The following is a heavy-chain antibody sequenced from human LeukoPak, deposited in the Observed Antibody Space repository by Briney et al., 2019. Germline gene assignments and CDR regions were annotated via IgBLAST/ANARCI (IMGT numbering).Heavy chain of an antibody. CDR3: ARSIQLWSPPDY. CDR1: GGSFSGYY. D-gene: IGHD5-18*01. Sequence: SETLSLTCAVYGGSFSGYYWSWIRQPPGKGLEWIGEINHSGGTNYNPSLKSRVTISVDTSKNQFSLKLSSVTAADTAVYYCARSIQLWSPPDYWGQGTLVTVSS. J-gene: IGHJ4*02. V-gene: IGHV4-34*01. CDR2: INHSGGT.